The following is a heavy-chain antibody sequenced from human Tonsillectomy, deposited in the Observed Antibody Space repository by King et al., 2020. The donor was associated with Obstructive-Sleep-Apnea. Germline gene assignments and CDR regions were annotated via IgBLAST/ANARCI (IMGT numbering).Heavy chain of an antibody. CDR1: GGSFSRSY. CDR3: AISYYDLLTGEYFDY. J-gene: IGHJ4*02. V-gene: IGHV4-34*01. CDR2: ITHSGST. D-gene: IGHD3-9*01. Sequence: VQLQQWGAGLLKPSETLSLTCTIYGGSFSRSYWSWIRQPPGKGLEWIGEITHSGSTHYNPSLRSRLIISVDTSTNQFSLRLSSVTAADTAVYYCAISYYDLLTGEYFDYWGQGTLVTVSS.